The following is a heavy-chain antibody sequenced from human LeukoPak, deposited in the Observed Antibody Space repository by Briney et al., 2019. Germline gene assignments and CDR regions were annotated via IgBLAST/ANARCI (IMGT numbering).Heavy chain of an antibody. V-gene: IGHV4-61*02. CDR2: IYTSGST. CDR3: ARVSCSSTSCSRRLYYYMDV. Sequence: SETLSLTCTVSGGSISSSSYYWSWIRQPAGKGLEWIGRIYTSGSTNYNPSLKSRVTMSVDTSKNQFSLKLSSVTAADTAVYYCARVSCSSTSCSRRLYYYMDVWGKGTTVTVSS. CDR1: GGSISSSSYY. J-gene: IGHJ6*03. D-gene: IGHD2-2*01.